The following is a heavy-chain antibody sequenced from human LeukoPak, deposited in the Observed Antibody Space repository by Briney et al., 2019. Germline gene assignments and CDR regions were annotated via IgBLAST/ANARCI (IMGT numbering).Heavy chain of an antibody. CDR1: GFSVNSNY. Sequence: PGGSLRLSCAASGFSVNSNYMSWVRQAPGKGLEWVSIPYSGGATYYADSVKGRFTISRDISKNTVYLQMNSLRLEDTAVYYCARSGYETLLSIDYWGQGTLVTVSS. J-gene: IGHJ4*02. CDR3: ARSGYETLLSIDY. V-gene: IGHV3-66*02. D-gene: IGHD5-12*01. CDR2: PYSGGAT.